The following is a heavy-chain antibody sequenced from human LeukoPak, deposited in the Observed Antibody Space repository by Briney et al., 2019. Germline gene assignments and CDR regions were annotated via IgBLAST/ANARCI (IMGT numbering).Heavy chain of an antibody. CDR1: GYTFTSYD. J-gene: IGHJ5*02. CDR3: ASRSGDFWSGYYSP. D-gene: IGHD3-3*01. Sequence: ASVKVSCKASGYTFTSYDINWVRQATGQGLEWMGWMNPNSGNTGYAQKFQGRVTMTRNTSICTAYMELSSLRSEDTAVYYCASRSGDFWSGYYSPWGQGTLVTVSS. CDR2: MNPNSGNT. V-gene: IGHV1-8*01.